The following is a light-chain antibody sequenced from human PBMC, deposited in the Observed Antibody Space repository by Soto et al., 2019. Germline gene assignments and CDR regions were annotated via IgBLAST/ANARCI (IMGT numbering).Light chain of an antibody. CDR3: QQYGISPRT. V-gene: IGKV3-20*01. J-gene: IGKJ1*01. Sequence: EIVLTQSPGTLSLSPGERATLSCRASQSVSSSYLAWYQQKPGQAPRLLIYDASSRATGIPDRFSGSGSGTDFTLTISRLEPEDFALYYCQQYGISPRTFGQRTKVQIK. CDR1: QSVSSSY. CDR2: DAS.